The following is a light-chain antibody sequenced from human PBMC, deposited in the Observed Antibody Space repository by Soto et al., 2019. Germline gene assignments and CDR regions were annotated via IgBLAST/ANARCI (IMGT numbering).Light chain of an antibody. J-gene: IGKJ1*01. CDR3: QDYGTSWT. Sequence: IVLTQSPGTLSLSPGERATLSCRASQSVSSNKLAWYQQKPGQAPRLLIYAASSRATGIPDRFSGTGSGTDFTLTINRLEPEDFAVYYCQDYGTSWTFGQRTKVDI. CDR1: QSVSSNK. CDR2: AAS. V-gene: IGKV3-20*01.